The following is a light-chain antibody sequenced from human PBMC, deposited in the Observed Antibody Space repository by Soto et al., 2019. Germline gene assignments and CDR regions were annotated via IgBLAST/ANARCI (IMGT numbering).Light chain of an antibody. CDR2: LGS. Sequence: DIVMTQSRLSLPVTPGEPASISCRSSQSLLHSNGYNYLDWYLQKPGQSPQLLIYLGSNRASGVPDRFSGSGSGTDFTLKISRVEAEDVGVYYCMQALQTPRTFGQGT. CDR1: QSLLHSNGYNY. V-gene: IGKV2-28*01. J-gene: IGKJ1*01. CDR3: MQALQTPRT.